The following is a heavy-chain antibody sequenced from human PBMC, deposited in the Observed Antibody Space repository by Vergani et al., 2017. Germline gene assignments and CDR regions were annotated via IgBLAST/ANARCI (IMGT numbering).Heavy chain of an antibody. Sequence: EVQLLESGGGLVQPGGSLRLSCAASGFTFSSYAMSWVRQAPGKGLEWVSAISGSGGSTYYADSVKGRFTISRDNSKNTLYLQMNSLRAEDTAVYYCAIDYSSGWAVYYFDYWGQGTLVTVSS. V-gene: IGHV3-23*01. J-gene: IGHJ4*02. D-gene: IGHD6-19*01. CDR2: ISGSGGST. CDR1: GFTFSSYA. CDR3: AIDYSSGWAVYYFDY.